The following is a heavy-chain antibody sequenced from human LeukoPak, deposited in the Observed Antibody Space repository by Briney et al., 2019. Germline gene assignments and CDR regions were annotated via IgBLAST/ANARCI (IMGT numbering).Heavy chain of an antibody. V-gene: IGHV1-69*13. Sequence: SVKVSCKASGGTFSSYAISWVRQAPGQGLEWMGGIIPIFGTANYAQKFQGRVTITADESTSTAYMELSSLRSEDTAVYYCASSGASIAVAGTDVDYWGQGTLVTVSS. CDR3: ASSGASIAVAGTDVDY. CDR2: IIPIFGTA. CDR1: GGTFSSYA. D-gene: IGHD6-19*01. J-gene: IGHJ4*02.